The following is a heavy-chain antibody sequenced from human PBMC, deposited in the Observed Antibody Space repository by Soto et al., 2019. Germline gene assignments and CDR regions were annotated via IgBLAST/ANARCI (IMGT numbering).Heavy chain of an antibody. J-gene: IGHJ6*04. CDR2: ISGYNGDT. V-gene: IGHV1-18*01. D-gene: IGHD2-8*01. Sequence: ASVKVSCKASGYTFTRYGISWVRQAPGQGLEWMGWISGYNGDTNYAQKFQDRVSMTIDTSTGTAYMELRSLTSDDTAIYYCGMNGHPPYNYFGMDVGGKGSKITVRS. CDR3: GMNGHPPYNYFGMDV. CDR1: GYTFTRYG.